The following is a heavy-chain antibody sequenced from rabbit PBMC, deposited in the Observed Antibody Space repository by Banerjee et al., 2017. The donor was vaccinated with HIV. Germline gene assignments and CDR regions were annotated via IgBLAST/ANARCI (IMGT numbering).Heavy chain of an antibody. D-gene: IGHD6-1*01. CDR2: IYPDYGST. CDR3: ARVGYAGYGYPYFNF. J-gene: IGHJ4*01. V-gene: IGHV1S45*01. Sequence: QEQLEESGGGLVQPEGSLTLTCTASGFSFSSGYYMCWVRQAPGKGLEWIAYIYPDYGSTDYASWVNGRFTISLDNAQNTVFLQMTSLTAADTATYFCARVGYAGYGYPYFNFWGPGTLVTVS. CDR1: GFSFSSGYY.